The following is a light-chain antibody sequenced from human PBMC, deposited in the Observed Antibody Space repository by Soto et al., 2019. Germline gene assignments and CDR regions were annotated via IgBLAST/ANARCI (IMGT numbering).Light chain of an antibody. J-gene: IGKJ4*01. Sequence: DTQMTQSPSTLSASVGDGVTITWRASQSSSNWLAWYQQKPGKAPKLLIYKASSLQGGVPPRFSGSGSGTEFTLTISSLQPDDFATYFCQQYYTFPLTFGGGTKVDIK. V-gene: IGKV1-5*03. CDR1: QSSSNW. CDR3: QQYYTFPLT. CDR2: KAS.